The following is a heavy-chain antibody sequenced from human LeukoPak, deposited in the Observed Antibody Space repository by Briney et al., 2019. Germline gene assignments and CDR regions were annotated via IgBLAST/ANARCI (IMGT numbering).Heavy chain of an antibody. J-gene: IGHJ4*02. Sequence: GGSLRLSCAASGFTFSSYAMSWVRQAPGKGLEWVSAISGSGGSTYYADSVKGRFTISRDNAKNSLYLQMNSLRAEDTAVYYCARARDIAVAGTGYWGQGTLVTVSS. V-gene: IGHV3-23*01. CDR2: ISGSGGST. CDR3: ARARDIAVAGTGY. CDR1: GFTFSSYA. D-gene: IGHD6-19*01.